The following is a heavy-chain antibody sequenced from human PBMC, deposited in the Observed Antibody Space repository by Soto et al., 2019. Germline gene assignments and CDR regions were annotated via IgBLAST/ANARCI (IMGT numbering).Heavy chain of an antibody. V-gene: IGHV1-18*01. CDR1: GYTFTSYG. Sequence: QVQLVQSGAEVKKPGASVKVSCKASGYTFTSYGISWVRQAPGQGLEWMGWISAYNGNTNYAQKLQGRVTLTPDTPTSTAARELRTLRSDDTAVYYCARESSSSCQDYWGQGTRVTVSS. J-gene: IGHJ4*02. D-gene: IGHD6-13*01. CDR3: ARESSSSCQDY. CDR2: ISAYNGNT.